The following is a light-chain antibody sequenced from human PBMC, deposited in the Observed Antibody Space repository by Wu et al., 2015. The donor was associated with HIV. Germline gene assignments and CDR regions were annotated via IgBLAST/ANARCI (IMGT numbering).Light chain of an antibody. J-gene: IGKJ1*01. CDR1: QSISSS. Sequence: EVVMTQSPATLSVSPGERATLSCGASQSISSSLAWYQQKPGQAPRLLIYDASTRATGIPVRFSGSGSGTEFTLTISSLQSEDCAVYYCQQXNDWWTFGQGPRWKSN. CDR3: QQXNDWWT. V-gene: IGKV3-15*01. CDR2: DAS.